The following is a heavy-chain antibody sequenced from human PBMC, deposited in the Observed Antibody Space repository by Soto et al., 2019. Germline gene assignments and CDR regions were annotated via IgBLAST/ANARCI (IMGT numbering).Heavy chain of an antibody. D-gene: IGHD2-8*01. CDR3: ARSRYCATRGCYLDAFDI. Sequence: GEALKISCKASGCNFHNNWISWVRQMPGKGLEWVARIDPSDSYINYSPAFQGPVIISTDKSSSTAYLQWSNLRASDTAISYCARSRYCATRGCYLDAFDIWGKGTMVTVSS. J-gene: IGHJ3*02. CDR1: GCNFHNNW. V-gene: IGHV5-10-1*01. CDR2: IDPSDSYI.